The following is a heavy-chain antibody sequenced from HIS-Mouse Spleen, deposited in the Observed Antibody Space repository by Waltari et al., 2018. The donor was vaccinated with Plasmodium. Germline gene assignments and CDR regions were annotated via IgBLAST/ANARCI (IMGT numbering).Heavy chain of an antibody. CDR1: GYTFTGYY. CDR3: ARVLGYKAAAGTFVEYFQH. D-gene: IGHD6-13*01. J-gene: IGHJ1*01. Sequence: QVQLVQSGAEVKKPGASVKVSCKASGYTFTGYYMHWVRQAPGHGLEWMGWINPNSGGTNYAQKFQGRVTMTRDTSISTAYMELRRLRSDDTAVYYCARVLGYKAAAGTFVEYFQHWGQGTLVTVSS. CDR2: INPNSGGT. V-gene: IGHV1-2*02.